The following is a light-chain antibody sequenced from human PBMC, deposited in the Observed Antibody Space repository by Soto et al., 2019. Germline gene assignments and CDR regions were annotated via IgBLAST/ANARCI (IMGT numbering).Light chain of an antibody. CDR1: SADVGGYDY. CDR2: DVS. Sequence: QSALTQPASVSGSPGQSITISCTGTSADVGGYDYVSWYEHHPGKAPKLMIYDVSNRPSGISNRFSGSKSGNTASLTISGLQAEDEAAYYCSSYTSRLTHVVFGGGTKLTVL. CDR3: SSYTSRLTHVV. J-gene: IGLJ2*01. V-gene: IGLV2-14*03.